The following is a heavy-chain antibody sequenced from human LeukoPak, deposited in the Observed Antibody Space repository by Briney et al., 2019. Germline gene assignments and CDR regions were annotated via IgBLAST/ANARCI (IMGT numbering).Heavy chain of an antibody. Sequence: PGGSLRLSCAVSGFTFDDYGMSWVRQAPGKGLEWVSAISDTGNTYHADSVKGRFTISRDSSKNTLFLQMNRLRPEDAAVYYCAKAPVTTCRGAFCYPFDYWGLGTLVTVSS. D-gene: IGHD2-15*01. J-gene: IGHJ4*02. CDR1: GFTFDDYG. CDR2: ISDTGNT. CDR3: AKAPVTTCRGAFCYPFDY. V-gene: IGHV3-23*01.